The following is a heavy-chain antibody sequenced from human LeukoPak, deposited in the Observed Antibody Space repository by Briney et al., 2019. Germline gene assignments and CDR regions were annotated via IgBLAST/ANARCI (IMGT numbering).Heavy chain of an antibody. J-gene: IGHJ4*02. D-gene: IGHD1-26*01. Sequence: GGCLRLSCAASGFTFSSYAMSWVRRAPGKGLEWVSDVSGGGGSTYYADSVKGRFTISRDNSKSTLLLQTHSLRAEDTAVYYCARGVRGSYSIDYWGQGTLVTVSS. CDR1: GFTFSSYA. CDR3: ARGVRGSYSIDY. CDR2: VSGGGGST. V-gene: IGHV3-23*01.